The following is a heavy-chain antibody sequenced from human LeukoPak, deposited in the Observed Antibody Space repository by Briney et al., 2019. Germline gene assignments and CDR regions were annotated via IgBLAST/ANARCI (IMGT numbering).Heavy chain of an antibody. D-gene: IGHD2-15*01. CDR2: MSFDGSYK. J-gene: IGHJ4*02. CDR1: GFTFSSYG. Sequence: GGSLRLSCAASGFTFSSYGMHWVRQAPGKGLEWVAAMSFDGSYKYYAESVKGRFTISRDNSNNTVSLEMNSLRAEDTAVYFCARGKGGPFKYWGQGTLVTVSS. V-gene: IGHV3-30*03. CDR3: ARGKGGPFKY.